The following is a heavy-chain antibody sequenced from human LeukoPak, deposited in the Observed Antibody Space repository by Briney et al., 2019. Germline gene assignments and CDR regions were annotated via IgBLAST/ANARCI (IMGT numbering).Heavy chain of an antibody. D-gene: IGHD3-16*01. Sequence: SETLSLTCAAYGGSFSPYYWSWIRQPAGKGLEWIGRIYISGSTNYNPSLKSRVTISVDTSTNQFSLKLNSVTAADTAVYYCARVADNLMIGIGDWFDPWGQGTLVTVSS. J-gene: IGHJ5*02. V-gene: IGHV4-59*10. CDR3: ARVADNLMIGIGDWFDP. CDR2: IYISGST. CDR1: GGSFSPYY.